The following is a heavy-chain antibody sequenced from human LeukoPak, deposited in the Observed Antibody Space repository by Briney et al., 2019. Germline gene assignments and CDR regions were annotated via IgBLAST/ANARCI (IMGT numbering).Heavy chain of an antibody. CDR1: VGSFSGHY. CDR3: ARVRHSFTERFFSFAYYYYMDV. CDR2: INHGGST. J-gene: IGHJ6*03. D-gene: IGHD2-15*01. Sequence: SETLSLTCAVYVGSFSGHYWTWIRQPPGKGLEWLGEINHGGSTNYNPSLKSRVTISVDTSKNQFSLNLRSVTAADTAVYYCARVRHSFTERFFSFAYYYYMDVWGKGTTVTVSS. V-gene: IGHV4-34*01.